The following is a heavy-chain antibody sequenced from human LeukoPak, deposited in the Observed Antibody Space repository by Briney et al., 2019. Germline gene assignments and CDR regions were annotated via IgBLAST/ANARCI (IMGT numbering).Heavy chain of an antibody. V-gene: IGHV4-30-2*01. CDR3: AKGGGFTMIVVAPPRKAFDI. Sequence: SETLSLTCTVSGGSISSGGYYWSWLPQPPGKGLEWIGYIYHSGSTYYNPSLKSRVTISVDRSKNQFSLKLSSVTAADTAVYCWAKGGGFTMIVVAPPRKAFDIGGQGTMVTVFS. D-gene: IGHD3-22*01. CDR2: IYHSGST. CDR1: GGSISSGGYY. J-gene: IGHJ3*02.